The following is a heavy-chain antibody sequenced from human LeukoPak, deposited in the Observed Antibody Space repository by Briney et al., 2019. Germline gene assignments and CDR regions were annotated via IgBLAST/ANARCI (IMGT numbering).Heavy chain of an antibody. CDR2: IYYSGST. CDR3: ARDPVPPYCSSTSCYYAFDI. J-gene: IGHJ3*02. V-gene: IGHV4-59*01. CDR1: GGSISSYY. D-gene: IGHD2-2*01. Sequence: SETLSLTCTVSGGSISSYYWSWIRQPPGRGLEWIGYIYYSGSTNYNPSLKSRVTISVDTSKNQFSLKLSSVTAADTTVYYCARDPVPPYCSSTSCYYAFDIWGQGTMVTVSS.